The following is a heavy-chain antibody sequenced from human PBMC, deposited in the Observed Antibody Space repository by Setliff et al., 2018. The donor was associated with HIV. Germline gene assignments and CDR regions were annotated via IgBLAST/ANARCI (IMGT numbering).Heavy chain of an antibody. D-gene: IGHD3-10*01. J-gene: IGHJ6*03. Sequence: KPSETLSLTCTVSGGSISRGSYYWSWIRQPAGKGLEWIGRIYTNGNTNYNPSLKSRVTMSVDTSKNQFSLNLNSVTAADTAVYYCARTLSTMVKTDGYYDYYYMDVWGKGTTVTVSS. CDR1: GGSISRGSYY. CDR2: IYTNGNT. CDR3: ARTLSTMVKTDGYYDYYYMDV. V-gene: IGHV4-61*02.